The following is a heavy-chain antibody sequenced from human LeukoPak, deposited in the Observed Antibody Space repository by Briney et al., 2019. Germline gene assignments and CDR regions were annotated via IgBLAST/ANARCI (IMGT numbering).Heavy chain of an antibody. CDR1: GGSISSSSYY. J-gene: IGHJ5*02. Sequence: SETLSLTCTVSGGSISSSSYYWGWIRQPPGKGLEWIGSIYYSGSTYYNPSLKSRVTISVDTSKNQFSLKLSSVTAADTAVYYCAGDLRYFDWLAQSWGQGALVTVSS. CDR3: AGDLRYFDWLAQS. CDR2: IYYSGST. D-gene: IGHD3-9*01. V-gene: IGHV4-39*01.